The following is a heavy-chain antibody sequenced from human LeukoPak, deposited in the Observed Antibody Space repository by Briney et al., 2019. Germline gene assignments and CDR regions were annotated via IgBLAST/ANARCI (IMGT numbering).Heavy chain of an antibody. D-gene: IGHD2-21*01. CDR1: GYSFTSYW. J-gene: IGHJ4*02. Sequence: GESLKISCKGSGYSFTSYWIGWVRQVPGKGLEWMGIMYPGDSDIRYSPSFQGQVTISVDKSISTAYLQWSSLKASDTAMYYCARGDISLFDYWGQGTLVTVSS. CDR2: MYPGDSDI. V-gene: IGHV5-51*01. CDR3: ARGDISLFDY.